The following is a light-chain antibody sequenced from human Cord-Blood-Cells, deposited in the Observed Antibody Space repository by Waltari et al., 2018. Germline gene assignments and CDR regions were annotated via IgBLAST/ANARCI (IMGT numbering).Light chain of an antibody. J-gene: IGLJ3*02. CDR1: SSDVGGYNY. Sequence: QSALTQPASVSGSPGQSITISCPGTSSDVGGYNYVSWYQQHPDKAPKHMIYDVSNRPSWVANRFSGSKAGNTASLTISGLQAENEADYYCSSYTSSSTWVFGGGTKLTVL. V-gene: IGLV2-14*01. CDR3: SSYTSSSTWV. CDR2: DVS.